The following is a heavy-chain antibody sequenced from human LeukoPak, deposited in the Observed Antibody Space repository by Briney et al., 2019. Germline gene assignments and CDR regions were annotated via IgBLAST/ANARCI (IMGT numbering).Heavy chain of an antibody. V-gene: IGHV4-39*01. CDR2: IYYSGST. CDR3: TARYYYASSCRDPFDC. CDR1: GVSFSGYSKY. J-gene: IGHJ4*02. Sequence: PSETLSLSCAVSGVSFSGYSKYWVWIRQPPGKGLEWIGSIYYSGSTYYNPSLKSRVSISLDTSKSKFYLKLSSMTAADTAVYYCTARYYYASSCRDPFDCWGQGTVVTVSS. D-gene: IGHD3-22*01.